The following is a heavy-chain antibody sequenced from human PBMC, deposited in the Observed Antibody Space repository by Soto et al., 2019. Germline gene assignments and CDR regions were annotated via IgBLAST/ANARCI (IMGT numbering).Heavy chain of an antibody. J-gene: IGHJ4*02. CDR2: ISGSSSTI. CDR1: GFTFSTYS. CDR3: ARERAPAGPYLDY. V-gene: IGHV3-48*02. Sequence: EVQLVESGGGSVQPGGSLRLSCAASGFTFSTYSMNWVRQAPGKGLEWVSYISGSSSTIYYADSVKGRVTISRDNAKDSRDLQMNSRGDEGAAVYYCARERAPAGPYLDYWGQGTLVTVSS. D-gene: IGHD6-13*01.